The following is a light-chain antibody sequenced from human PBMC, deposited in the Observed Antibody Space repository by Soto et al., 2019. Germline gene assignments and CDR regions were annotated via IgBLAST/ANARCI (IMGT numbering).Light chain of an antibody. CDR1: SSDGGSYNL. V-gene: IGLV2-23*03. Sequence: QSVRTQPASGSGSPGQAITISCTGTSSDGGSYNLVSWYQQHPGKAPKLMIYEGSKRPSGVSNRFSGSKSGNTASLTISGLQAEDEADYYCCSYAGSSTFLYVFGTGTKVTVL. CDR3: CSYAGSSTFLYV. J-gene: IGLJ1*01. CDR2: EGS.